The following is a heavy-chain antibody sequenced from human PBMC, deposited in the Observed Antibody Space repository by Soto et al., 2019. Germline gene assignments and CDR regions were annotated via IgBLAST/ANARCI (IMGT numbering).Heavy chain of an antibody. D-gene: IGHD6-13*01. Sequence: QVQLVQSGAEVKKPGASVKVSCKASGYTFSNYGISWVRQAPGQGPEWMGWISGYNGNTNYAQTLQGRVTMTTDTSTSTAYMELRSLRSDDTAVYYCARGGSAWSAEYYQHWGQGTLVIVSS. CDR1: GYTFSNYG. CDR3: ARGGSAWSAEYYQH. CDR2: ISGYNGNT. V-gene: IGHV1-18*01. J-gene: IGHJ1*01.